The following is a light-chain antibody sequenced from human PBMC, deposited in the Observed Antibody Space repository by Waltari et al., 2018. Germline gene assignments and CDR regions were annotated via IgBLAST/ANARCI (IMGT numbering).Light chain of an antibody. J-gene: IGKJ1*01. CDR3: QQYGSTLSWT. V-gene: IGKV3-20*01. CDR1: QYSRKS. Sequence: VLTQSPGTLSLSPGESATLSCRASQYSRKSLAWYQQKPGQPPRLLIFGASTRSIGIPDRFSGSGSGTDFTLTINRVEPEDFAVYYCQQYGSTLSWTFGQGTKLEIK. CDR2: GAS.